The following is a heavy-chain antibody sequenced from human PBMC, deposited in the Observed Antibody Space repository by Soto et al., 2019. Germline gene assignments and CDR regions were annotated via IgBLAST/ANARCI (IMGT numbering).Heavy chain of an antibody. CDR2: ISAYNGNT. J-gene: IGHJ3*02. CDR3: ARVLGRVGALGWGGVFDI. D-gene: IGHD3-16*01. Sequence: QVQLVQSGAEVKKPGASVKVSCKASGYTFTSYGISWVRQAPGQGLEWMGWISAYNGNTNYAQKLQGRVTMTTDTPTSKAYRERGSLRSEDTAVYYWARVLGRVGALGWGGVFDIWAKGQWSPSLQ. CDR1: GYTFTSYG. V-gene: IGHV1-18*04.